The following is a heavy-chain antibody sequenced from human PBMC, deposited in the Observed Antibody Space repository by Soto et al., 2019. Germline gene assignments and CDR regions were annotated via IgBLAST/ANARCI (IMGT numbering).Heavy chain of an antibody. J-gene: IGHJ5*01. D-gene: IGHD3-3*01. CDR1: GFTFSSYS. Sequence: EVPLVESGGGLVQPGGSLRLSCAASGFTFSSYSMNWVRQAPGKGLEWVSYISSSSSNIYYADSVKGRFTISRDNAKNSLYLQMNSLRDEDTAVYYCARESRFLEWLSLNWFDSWGQGTLVTVSS. V-gene: IGHV3-48*02. CDR3: ARESRFLEWLSLNWFDS. CDR2: ISSSSSNI.